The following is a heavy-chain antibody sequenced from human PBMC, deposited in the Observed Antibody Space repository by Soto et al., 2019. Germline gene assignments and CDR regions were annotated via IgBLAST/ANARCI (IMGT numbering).Heavy chain of an antibody. CDR1: GFTFSSYG. J-gene: IGHJ4*02. CDR2: IWSDGSNK. CDR3: AKVPMVVVIGCYLDF. Sequence: QVQLVESGGGVVQPGRSLRLSCAASGFTFSSYGMHWVRQAPGKGLEWVALIWSDGSNKYYRDSVKGRFTISRDNSKNTLDLKMNGLRAEDTAVYYCAKVPMVVVIGCYLDFWGQGTLVTVSS. D-gene: IGHD3-22*01. V-gene: IGHV3-33*06.